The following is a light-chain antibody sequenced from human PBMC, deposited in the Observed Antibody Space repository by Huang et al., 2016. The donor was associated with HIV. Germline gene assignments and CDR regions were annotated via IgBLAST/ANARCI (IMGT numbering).Light chain of an antibody. V-gene: IGKV1-NL1*01. CDR2: GAS. CDR1: QAISNS. Sequence: DIQMTQSPSSLSASVGDKVSITCRASQAISNSLVWYQQQPGKAPKLLLYGASRLESGVLSRFSGSGSGTDYTLTISSLQPEDFATYYCQQYFSTPRTFGQGTKVEIK. J-gene: IGKJ1*01. CDR3: QQYFSTPRT.